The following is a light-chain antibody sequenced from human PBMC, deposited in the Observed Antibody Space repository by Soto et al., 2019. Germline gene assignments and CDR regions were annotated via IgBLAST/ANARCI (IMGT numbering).Light chain of an antibody. J-gene: IGKJ5*01. Sequence: EIVMTQSPATLSVSRGERATLSCRANQAISSNLAWYQQKPGQAPKFLIYGVSSRATGIPDRFSGGGSGTDFSLTISRMDPEDFAVYYCQQYSSSPITFGQGTRLEIK. CDR3: QQYSSSPIT. V-gene: IGKV3-20*01. CDR2: GVS. CDR1: QAISSN.